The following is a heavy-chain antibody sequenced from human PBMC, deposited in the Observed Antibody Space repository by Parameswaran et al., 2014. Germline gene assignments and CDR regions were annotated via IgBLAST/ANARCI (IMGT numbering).Heavy chain of an antibody. D-gene: IGHD6-19*01. Sequence: PGKGLEWIGSIYYSGSTYYNPSLKSRVTISVDTSKNQFSLKLSSVTAADTAVYYCARTGWSSVEFDPWGQGTLVTVSS. V-gene: IGHV4-39*01. CDR2: IYYSGST. J-gene: IGHJ5*02. CDR3: ARTGWSSVEFDP.